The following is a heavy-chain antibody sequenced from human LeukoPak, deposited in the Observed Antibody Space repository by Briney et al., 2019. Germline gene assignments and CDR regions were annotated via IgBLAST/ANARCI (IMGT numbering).Heavy chain of an antibody. CDR1: GYTFTGYY. Sequence: ASVKVSFKASGYTFTGYYMHWVRQAPGQGLEWMAWINPNSGGTYYAQNFHDRITMTRDTSISTAYMELSRLRSDDTAIYYCARANALYCSSTSCLFDYWGQGTLVTVSS. CDR2: INPNSGGT. CDR3: ARANALYCSSTSCLFDY. D-gene: IGHD2-2*01. V-gene: IGHV1-2*02. J-gene: IGHJ4*02.